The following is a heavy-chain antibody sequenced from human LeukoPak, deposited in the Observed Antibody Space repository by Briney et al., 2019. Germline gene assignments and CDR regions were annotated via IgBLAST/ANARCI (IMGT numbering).Heavy chain of an antibody. CDR2: IYNSGST. CDR1: GGSISSGDYS. V-gene: IGHV4-30-4*01. CDR3: ARVPRGDVVGATKLAFDI. J-gene: IGHJ3*02. D-gene: IGHD1-26*01. Sequence: SETLSLTCTVSGGSISSGDYSWKWIRQPPGKGLEWMVNIYNSGSTYYNPSFKSRLTISLDRSKNKFSLKLSSVIAAEAAVYYCARVPRGDVVGATKLAFDIWGQGTVVTVSS.